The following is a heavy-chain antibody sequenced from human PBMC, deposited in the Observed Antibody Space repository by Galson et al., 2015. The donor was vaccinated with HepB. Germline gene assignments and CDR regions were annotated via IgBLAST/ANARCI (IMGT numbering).Heavy chain of an antibody. CDR1: GFTFSSYA. V-gene: IGHV3-30*04. Sequence: SLRLSCAGSGFTFSSYAMHWVRQAPGKGLEWVAVISFDGFNKYYADSVKGRLTISRDNSKNPLYLQMNSLSAEDTAVYYCARGRMVRGLSLRYDAVDIWGQGTMVTVSS. CDR2: ISFDGFNK. D-gene: IGHD3-10*01. CDR3: ARGRMVRGLSLRYDAVDI. J-gene: IGHJ3*02.